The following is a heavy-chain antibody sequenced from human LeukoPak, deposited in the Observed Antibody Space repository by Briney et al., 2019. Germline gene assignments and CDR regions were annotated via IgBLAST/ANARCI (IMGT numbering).Heavy chain of an antibody. J-gene: IGHJ5*02. D-gene: IGHD6-19*01. V-gene: IGHV1-2*02. Sequence: ASVKVSCKASGYTFTGYYMHWMRQAPGQGLEWMGWINPNSGGTNYAQKFQGRVTMTRDTSISTAYMELSRLRSDDTAVYYCARVAGQWLVPFNWFDPWGQGTLVTVSS. CDR3: ARVAGQWLVPFNWFDP. CDR2: INPNSGGT. CDR1: GYTFTGYY.